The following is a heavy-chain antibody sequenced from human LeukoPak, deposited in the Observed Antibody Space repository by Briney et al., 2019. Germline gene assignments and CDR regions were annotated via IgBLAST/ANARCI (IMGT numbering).Heavy chain of an antibody. V-gene: IGHV3-23*01. D-gene: IGHD6-25*01. Sequence: GGSLRLSCAASGFTFSSYAMSWVRQAPGKGLEWVSAISGSGSSTYYADSVKGRFTISRDNSKNTLYLQMNSLRAEDTAVYYCAKVPAAPWTYYYYYMDVWGKGTTVTVSS. CDR3: AKVPAAPWTYYYYYMDV. CDR2: ISGSGSST. CDR1: GFTFSSYA. J-gene: IGHJ6*03.